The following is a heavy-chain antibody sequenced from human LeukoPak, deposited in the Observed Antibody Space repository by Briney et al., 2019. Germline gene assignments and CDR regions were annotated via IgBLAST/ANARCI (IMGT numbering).Heavy chain of an antibody. D-gene: IGHD4-17*01. Sequence: GGSLRLSCAASGFTFSSYEMNWVRQAPGKGLEWVSYISSSGSTIYYADSVKGRFTISRDNTKNSLYLQMNSLRAEDTAVYYCASLGSSTVTLDYWGQGTLVTVSS. CDR2: ISSSGSTI. CDR1: GFTFSSYE. V-gene: IGHV3-48*03. CDR3: ASLGSSTVTLDY. J-gene: IGHJ4*02.